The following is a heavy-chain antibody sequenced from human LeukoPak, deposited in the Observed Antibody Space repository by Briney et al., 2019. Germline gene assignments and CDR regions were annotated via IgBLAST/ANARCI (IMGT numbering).Heavy chain of an antibody. D-gene: IGHD3-10*01. J-gene: IGHJ6*03. CDR1: GYSFTSYW. Sequence: GEPLKISCQGSGYSFTSYWIAWVRQMPGEGLEWMGIIYPRDSDVRYSPSFQGQVTISADKSTNTAYLQWSSLKASDTAMYYCARHAGGRFFYYMDVWGKGTTVTVSS. V-gene: IGHV5-51*01. CDR2: IYPRDSDV. CDR3: ARHAGGRFFYYMDV.